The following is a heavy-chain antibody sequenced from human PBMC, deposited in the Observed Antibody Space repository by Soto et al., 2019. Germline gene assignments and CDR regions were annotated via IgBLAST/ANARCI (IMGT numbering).Heavy chain of an antibody. Sequence: EVQLLESGGGLVQPGGSLRLSCAASGFTFSSYAMSWVRPAPGKGLEWVSAISGSGGSTYYADSVKGRFTISRDNSKNTLYLQMNLRRAEDTAVYYCAKEGGLCSSTSCYEASGWFDPWGQGTLVTVSS. CDR2: ISGSGGST. CDR3: AKEGGLCSSTSCYEASGWFDP. J-gene: IGHJ5*02. V-gene: IGHV3-23*01. CDR1: GFTFSSYA. D-gene: IGHD2-2*01.